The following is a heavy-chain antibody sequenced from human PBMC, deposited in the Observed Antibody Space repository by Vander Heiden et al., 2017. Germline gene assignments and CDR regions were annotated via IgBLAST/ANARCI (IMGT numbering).Heavy chain of an antibody. J-gene: IGHJ4*02. CDR2: ISGSGDST. CDR3: AKQMWELTFEY. Sequence: ELQLLESGGGLVQPGGSLRLSCAASGFTFRRHVMNWVRQARGKGLEWVSAISGSGDSTYYADSVKGRFTISRDNSKNTLDLQMNSLRAEDTAVYYCAKQMWELTFEYWGQGTLVTVPS. V-gene: IGHV3-23*01. D-gene: IGHD1-26*01. CDR1: GFTFRRHV.